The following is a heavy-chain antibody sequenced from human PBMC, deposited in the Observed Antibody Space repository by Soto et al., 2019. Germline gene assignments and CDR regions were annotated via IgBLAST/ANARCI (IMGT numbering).Heavy chain of an antibody. J-gene: IGHJ4*02. CDR1: GFTFSSYA. CDR3: AKNSGYYDSSGYVDY. D-gene: IGHD3-22*01. V-gene: IGHV3-23*01. CDR2: ISGSGGST. Sequence: PGGSLRLSCAASGFTFSSYAMSWVRQAPGKGLEWVSAISGSGGSTYYVDSVKGRFTISRDNSKNTLYLQMNSLRAEDTAVYYCAKNSGYYDSSGYVDYFGQATLVTVSS.